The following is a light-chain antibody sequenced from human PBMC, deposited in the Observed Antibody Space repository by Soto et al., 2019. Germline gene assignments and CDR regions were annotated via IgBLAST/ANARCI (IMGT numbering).Light chain of an antibody. CDR2: DTS. CDR3: QQYGSSPGT. CDR1: QSVRDRY. Sequence: EIVLTQSPGTLSLSPGERATLSCRASQSVRDRYLAWYQQKPGQAPSLLIYDTSTRAAGVPDRFSGSGSGTDFALTISRVEPEDVAIYFCQQYGSSPGTFGQRTKVEI. V-gene: IGKV3-20*01. J-gene: IGKJ1*01.